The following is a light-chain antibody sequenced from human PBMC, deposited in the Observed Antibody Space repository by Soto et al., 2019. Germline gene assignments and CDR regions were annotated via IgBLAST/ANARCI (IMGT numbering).Light chain of an antibody. V-gene: IGLV2-14*01. CDR3: NSYTRSSTVV. Sequence: QSALTQPACVSGSPGQSITISYTGTSSDVGGDNYVSWYQQRPGKAPQLMIYEVSNRPSGISIRFSGSKSGNTASLTISGLQAEDEADYYCNSYTRSSTVVFGGGTKLTVL. CDR2: EVS. J-gene: IGLJ2*01. CDR1: SSDVGGDNY.